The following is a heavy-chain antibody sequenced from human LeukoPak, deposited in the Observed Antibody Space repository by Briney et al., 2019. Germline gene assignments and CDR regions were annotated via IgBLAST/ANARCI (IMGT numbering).Heavy chain of an antibody. CDR2: IIPIFGTA. CDR3: ARDIVVVPAAINFVCYGMDV. J-gene: IGHJ6*02. V-gene: IGHV1-69*13. Sequence: GASVKVSCKASGGTFSSYAISWVRQAPGQGLEWMGGIIPIFGTANYAQKFQGRVTITADESTSTAYMELSSLRSEDTAVYYCARDIVVVPAAINFVCYGMDVWGQGTTVTVSS. CDR1: GGTFSSYA. D-gene: IGHD2-2*01.